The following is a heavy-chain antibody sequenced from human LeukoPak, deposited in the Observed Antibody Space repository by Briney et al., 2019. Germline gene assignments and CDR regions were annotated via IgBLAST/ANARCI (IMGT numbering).Heavy chain of an antibody. CDR1: GYSITSGYY. J-gene: IGHJ5*02. Sequence: SETLLLTCSVSGYSITSGYYWGRIRQPPGKGLEWIGGIYHGGPTYYNPSLMSRVTMSVDTSKNQFSLKLSSVTAADTAVYYCARLPGPNWIDPWGQGTLVTVSS. V-gene: IGHV4-38-2*02. D-gene: IGHD3-10*01. CDR2: IYHGGPT. CDR3: ARLPGPNWIDP.